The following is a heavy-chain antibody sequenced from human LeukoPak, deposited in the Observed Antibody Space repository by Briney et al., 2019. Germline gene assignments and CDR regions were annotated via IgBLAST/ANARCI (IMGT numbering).Heavy chain of an antibody. D-gene: IGHD6-6*01. CDR3: GSLATPGLYFDY. V-gene: IGHV4-30-2*05. J-gene: IGHJ4*02. Sequence: SETLSLTCAVSGGSISSGGYSWSWIRQPPGEGLEWIGYIHHSGSTFYNPSLKSRLTISVDTSKNQFSLKLSSVTAADTAVYYCGSLATPGLYFDYWGQGTLVTVSS. CDR2: IHHSGST. CDR1: GGSISSGGYS.